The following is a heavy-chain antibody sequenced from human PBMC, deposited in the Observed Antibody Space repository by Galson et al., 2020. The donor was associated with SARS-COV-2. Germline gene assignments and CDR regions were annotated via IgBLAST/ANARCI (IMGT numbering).Heavy chain of an antibody. CDR2: FYNIVNT. D-gene: IGHD2-8*02. V-gene: IGHV4-31*03. Sequence: ASETLSLTCSVSGDSISSGGFYWTWIRQHPVRGLEWIGYFYNIVNTYFNPSLKSRVSVSIDSPKNQFSLRLSSVTAADAAVYYCVRGDPLYGCDSWGRGVLVTVAS. J-gene: IGHJ4*02. CDR1: GDSISSGGFY. CDR3: VRGDPLYGCDS.